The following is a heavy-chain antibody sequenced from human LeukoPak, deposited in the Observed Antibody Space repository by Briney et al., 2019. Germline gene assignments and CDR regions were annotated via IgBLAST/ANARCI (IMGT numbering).Heavy chain of an antibody. D-gene: IGHD2-15*01. CDR3: AKDDCSGGSCRYVQGDYYYYGMDV. CDR2: ISGSGGST. CDR1: GFTFSSYA. V-gene: IGHV3-23*01. Sequence: GGSLRLSCAASGFTFSSYAMSWVRQAPGKGLEWVSAISGSGGSTYYADSVKGRFTISRHNSKNTLYLQMNSLRAEDTAVYYCAKDDCSGGSCRYVQGDYYYYGMDVWGQGTTVTVSS. J-gene: IGHJ6*02.